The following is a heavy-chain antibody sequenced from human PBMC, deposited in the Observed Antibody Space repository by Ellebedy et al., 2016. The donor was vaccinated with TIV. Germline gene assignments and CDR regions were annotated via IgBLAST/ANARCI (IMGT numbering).Heavy chain of an antibody. Sequence: GESLKISCLASGFTFTPYATHWVRQAPGKGLEYVSAITGDGVSTYYADSVKGRFTISRDNSKHTLYLQMSSLRPEDTAMYYCVKAWGDWGQGTLVTVSS. J-gene: IGHJ4*02. CDR1: GFTFTPYA. CDR3: VKAWGD. D-gene: IGHD3-16*01. CDR2: ITGDGVST. V-gene: IGHV3-64D*06.